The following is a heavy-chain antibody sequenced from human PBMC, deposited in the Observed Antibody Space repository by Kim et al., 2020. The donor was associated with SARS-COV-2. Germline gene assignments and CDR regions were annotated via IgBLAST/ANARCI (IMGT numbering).Heavy chain of an antibody. D-gene: IGHD2-21*01. CDR3: ARPRSDWNYFDY. V-gene: IGHV3-21*04. J-gene: IGHJ4*02. CDR1: GFTFSSYS. Sequence: GGSLRLSCAASGFTFSSYSMNWVRQAPGKGLEWVSSISSSSSYIYYADSVKGRFTISRDNAKNSLYLQMNSLRAEDTAVYYCARPRSDWNYFDYWGQGTLVTVSA. CDR2: ISSSSSYI.